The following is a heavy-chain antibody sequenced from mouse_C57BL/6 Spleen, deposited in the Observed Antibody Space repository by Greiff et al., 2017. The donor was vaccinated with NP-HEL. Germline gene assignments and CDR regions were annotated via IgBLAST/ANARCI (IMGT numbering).Heavy chain of an antibody. V-gene: IGHV1-61*01. CDR3: ARRFHWYFDV. Sequence: QVQLKQPGAELVRPGSSVKLSCKASGYTFTSDWMDWVKQRPGQGLEWIGNIYPSDSETHYNQKFKDKATLTVDKSSSTAYMQLSSLTSEDSAVYYCARRFHWYFDVWGTGTTVTVSS. CDR1: GYTFTSDW. J-gene: IGHJ1*03. CDR2: IYPSDSET.